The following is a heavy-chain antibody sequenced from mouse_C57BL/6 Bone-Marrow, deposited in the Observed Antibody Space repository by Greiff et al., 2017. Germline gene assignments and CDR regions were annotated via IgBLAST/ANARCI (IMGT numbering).Heavy chain of an antibody. J-gene: IGHJ4*01. CDR3: SSYGNYVDYYAMDY. Sequence: EVKLVESGGGLVQPGESLKLSCESNEYEFPSHDMSWVRKTPEKRLELVAAINSDGGSTYYPDTMERRFIISRDNTKKTLYLQMSSLRSEDTALYYCSSYGNYVDYYAMDYWGQGTSVTVSS. CDR2: INSDGGST. CDR1: EYEFPSHD. D-gene: IGHD2-1*01. V-gene: IGHV5-2*01.